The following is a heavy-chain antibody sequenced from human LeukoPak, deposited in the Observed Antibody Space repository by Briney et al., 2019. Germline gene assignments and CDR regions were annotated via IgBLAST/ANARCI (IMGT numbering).Heavy chain of an antibody. D-gene: IGHD3-22*01. Sequence: GVSLRLSCAASGFTFSSYAMSWVRQAPGKGLEWVSGISGSGDNTYYADSVKGRFTISRDNSKNTLYVQVNSLGTEDTAAYYCAKGSYYDSSGSFYFDYWGQGTLVTVSS. CDR1: GFTFSSYA. J-gene: IGHJ4*02. CDR2: ISGSGDNT. V-gene: IGHV3-23*01. CDR3: AKGSYYDSSGSFYFDY.